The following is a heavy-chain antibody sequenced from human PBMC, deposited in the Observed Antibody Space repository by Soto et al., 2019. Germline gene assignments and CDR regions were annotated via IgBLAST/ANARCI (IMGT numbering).Heavy chain of an antibody. V-gene: IGHV4-39*01. J-gene: IGHJ3*02. Sequence: PSETLSLTCTVSGGSISSSSYYWGWIRQPPGKGLEWIGSIYYSGSTYYNPSLKSRVTISVDTSKKQISLKLSSVTAADTVVYYCARHGKDIVLMEGAFDIWGQGTMVTVSS. D-gene: IGHD2-8*01. CDR1: GGSISSSSYY. CDR2: IYYSGST. CDR3: ARHGKDIVLMEGAFDI.